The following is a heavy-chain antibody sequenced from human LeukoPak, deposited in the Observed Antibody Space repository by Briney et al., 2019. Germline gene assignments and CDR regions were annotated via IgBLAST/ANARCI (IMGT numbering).Heavy chain of an antibody. Sequence: SETLSLTCTVSGGSISSYYWSWIRQPPGKGLVWIGSIYHSGSTYYNPSLKSRVTISVDTSKNQFSLKLSSVTAADTAVYYCARDSSGSFWFDPWGQGTLVTVSS. J-gene: IGHJ5*02. CDR3: ARDSSGSFWFDP. CDR2: IYHSGST. V-gene: IGHV4-59*08. CDR1: GGSISSYY. D-gene: IGHD6-19*01.